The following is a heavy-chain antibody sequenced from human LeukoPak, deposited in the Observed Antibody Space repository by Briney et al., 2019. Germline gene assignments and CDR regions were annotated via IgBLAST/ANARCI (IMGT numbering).Heavy chain of an antibody. CDR1: GFKFDDKA. D-gene: IGHD5-24*01. J-gene: IGHJ5*02. CDR2: MIWNSDSR. CDR3: VKDLGSCADGPRFDP. V-gene: IGHV3-9*01. Sequence: SLRLSCAASGFKFDDKAMHWVRQSPGKGLEWVSSMIWNSDSRGYAESVKGRFTISSDKAKNSLNLQMNSLRPEDTAFYFCVKDLGSCADGPRFDPWGQGTLVTVS.